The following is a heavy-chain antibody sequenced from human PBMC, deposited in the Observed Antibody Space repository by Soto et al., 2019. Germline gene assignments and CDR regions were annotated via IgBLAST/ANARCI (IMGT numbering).Heavy chain of an antibody. Sequence: GEALKISCKGSGYSFTSYWINWVLQIPGKGLEWMGRIDPSDSYTNYSPSFQGHVTISADKSISTAYLQWSSLKASDTAMYYCARRPYGSGYYYYYGMDVWGQGTTVTVSS. CDR1: GYSFTSYW. V-gene: IGHV5-10-1*01. D-gene: IGHD3-10*01. J-gene: IGHJ6*02. CDR3: ARRPYGSGYYYYYGMDV. CDR2: IDPSDSYT.